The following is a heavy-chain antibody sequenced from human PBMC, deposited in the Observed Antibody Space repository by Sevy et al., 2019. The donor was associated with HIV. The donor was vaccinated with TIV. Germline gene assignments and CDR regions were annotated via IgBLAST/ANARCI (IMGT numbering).Heavy chain of an antibody. D-gene: IGHD3-16*01. CDR3: AKGPSPMITFGGVADY. CDR1: GFTFSSYG. J-gene: IGHJ4*02. Sequence: GGSLRLSCAASGFTFSSYGMHWVRQAPGRGLEWVAFIRYDGSNKYYADSVKGRFTISRDNSKNTQYLKMNSLRAEDTAVYYCAKGPSPMITFGGVADYWGQGTLVTVSS. CDR2: IRYDGSNK. V-gene: IGHV3-30*02.